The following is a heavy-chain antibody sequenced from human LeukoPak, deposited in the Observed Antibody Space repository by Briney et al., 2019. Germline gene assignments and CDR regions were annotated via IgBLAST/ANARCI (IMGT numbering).Heavy chain of an antibody. V-gene: IGHV3-7*01. Sequence: GGSLRLSCAASGFTFSSSWMSWVRQAPGKGLEWVANIKQDGSEKYYVDSVKGRFTISRDNAKNSLYLQMNSLRAEDTAVYYCASLKYYFDYWGQGTLVTVSS. CDR1: GFTFSSSW. J-gene: IGHJ4*02. CDR3: ASLKYYFDY. CDR2: IKQDGSEK.